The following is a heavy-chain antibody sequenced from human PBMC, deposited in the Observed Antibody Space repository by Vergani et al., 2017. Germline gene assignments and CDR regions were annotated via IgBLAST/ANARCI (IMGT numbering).Heavy chain of an antibody. V-gene: IGHV3-30*02. J-gene: IGHJ4*02. CDR1: GFTFSSYG. Sequence: QVQLVESGGGVVQPGGSLRLSCAASGFTFSSYGMHWVRQAPGKGLEWVAIIRYDGINKYYADSVKGRFTISRDNSKNTLYLKMNSLRAEDTAVYYCAKDHPAPVLRYLDWLSDGIDYWGQGTLVTVSS. CDR3: AKDHPAPVLRYLDWLSDGIDY. CDR2: IRYDGINK. D-gene: IGHD3-9*01.